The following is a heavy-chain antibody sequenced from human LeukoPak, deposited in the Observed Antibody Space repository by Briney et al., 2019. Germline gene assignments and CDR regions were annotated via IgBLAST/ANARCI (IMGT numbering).Heavy chain of an antibody. CDR1: GFTFSSYA. D-gene: IGHD6-6*01. J-gene: IGHJ4*02. V-gene: IGHV3-30*04. Sequence: GGSLRLSCAASGFTFSSYAMHWVRQAPGKGLEWVADMSYDGSNKFYADSVKGRFTISRDNSKNTLYLQMNSLRAEDTAVYYCARDFDSSSPNDYWGQGTLVTVSS. CDR3: ARDFDSSSPNDY. CDR2: MSYDGSNK.